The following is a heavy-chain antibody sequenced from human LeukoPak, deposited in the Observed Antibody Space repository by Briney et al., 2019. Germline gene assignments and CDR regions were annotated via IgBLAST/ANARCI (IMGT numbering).Heavy chain of an antibody. CDR1: GFTFSSYA. D-gene: IGHD1-26*01. CDR2: ISGSGGST. CDR3: AKTFRGSYRDY. J-gene: IGHJ4*02. Sequence: GGSLRLSCGSSGFTFSSYAMSWVRQAPGKGQDWVSAISGSGGSTYYADSVKGRFTISRDNSKNTLYLQMNSLRAEDTAVYYCAKTFRGSYRDYWGQGTLVTVSS. V-gene: IGHV3-23*01.